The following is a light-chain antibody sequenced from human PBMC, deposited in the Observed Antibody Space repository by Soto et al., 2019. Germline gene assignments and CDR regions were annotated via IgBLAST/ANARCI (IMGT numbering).Light chain of an antibody. CDR3: GTWDSRLSAVV. J-gene: IGLJ2*01. CDR2: DNN. V-gene: IGLV1-51*01. Sequence: QSVMTQPPSVSAAPGQKVTISCSGSSSNIENNYVSWYQRLPGTAPKLLIYDNNKRPSGIPDRFSGSKSGTSATLGITGLQTGDEADYYCGTWDSRLSAVVFGGGTKLTVL. CDR1: SSNIENNY.